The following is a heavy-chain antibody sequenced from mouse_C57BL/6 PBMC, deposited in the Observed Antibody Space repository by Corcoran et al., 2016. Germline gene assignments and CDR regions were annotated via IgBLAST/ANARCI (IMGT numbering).Heavy chain of an antibody. D-gene: IGHD1-1*01. V-gene: IGHV1-26*01. Sequence: EAQLQQSGPELVKPGASVKISCKASGYTFTDYYMNWVKQSHGKSLEWIGDINPNNGGTSYNQKFKGKATLTVDKSSSTAYMELRSLTSEDSAVYYCARGDYYGYFDYWGQGTTLTVSS. J-gene: IGHJ2*01. CDR2: INPNNGGT. CDR3: ARGDYYGYFDY. CDR1: GYTFTDYY.